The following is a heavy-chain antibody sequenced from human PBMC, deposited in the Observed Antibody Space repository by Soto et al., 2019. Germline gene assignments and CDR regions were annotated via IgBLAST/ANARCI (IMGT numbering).Heavy chain of an antibody. D-gene: IGHD3-9*01. Sequence: EVQLVESGGGLVQPGGSLRLSCAASGFTFSSYWMHWVRQAPGKGLVWVSRINSDGSSTSYADSVKGRFTISRDNAKNTLYLQMNSLRAEDTAVYYCARARDDILTGDYYYYYGMDVWGQGTTVTVSS. CDR2: INSDGSST. CDR1: GFTFSSYW. CDR3: ARARDDILTGDYYYYYGMDV. J-gene: IGHJ6*02. V-gene: IGHV3-74*01.